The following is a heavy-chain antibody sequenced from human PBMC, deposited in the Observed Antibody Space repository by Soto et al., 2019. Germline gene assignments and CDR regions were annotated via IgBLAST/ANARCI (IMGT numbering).Heavy chain of an antibody. D-gene: IGHD6-6*01. Sequence: EVQLVESGGGLVKPGGSLRLSCAASGFTFSNAWMNWVRQAPGKGLEWVGRIKSKTDGGTTDYAAPVKGRFTISRDDSKTTLYLQMNSLKTEDTAVYYCTTVPPVAALPYYYYGMDVWGQGTTVTVSS. J-gene: IGHJ6*02. CDR1: GFTFSNAW. V-gene: IGHV3-15*07. CDR2: IKSKTDGGTT. CDR3: TTVPPVAALPYYYYGMDV.